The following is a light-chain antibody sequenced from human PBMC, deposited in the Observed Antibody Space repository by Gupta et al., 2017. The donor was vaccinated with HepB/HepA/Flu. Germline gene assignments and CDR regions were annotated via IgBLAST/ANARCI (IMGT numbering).Light chain of an antibody. V-gene: IGLV1-47*01. CDR3: ASWDDSLSGWV. Sequence: VMTQPPSASQSLVPRVTISCSGSTSNIGSNYVYWYPQLPGTAPKLLIYLKDQRPSGVPDRFSGSKSGTSASLAISGLQSGDEADYYCASWDDSLSGWVFGGGTKVTVL. CDR1: TSNIGSNY. CDR2: LKD. J-gene: IGLJ3*02.